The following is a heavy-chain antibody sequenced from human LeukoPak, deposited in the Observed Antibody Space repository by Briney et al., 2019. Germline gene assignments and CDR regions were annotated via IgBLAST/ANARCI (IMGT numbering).Heavy chain of an antibody. J-gene: IGHJ4*02. CDR2: INHSGST. V-gene: IGHV4-34*01. CDR3: ARGLSMIPLSY. Sequence: SETLSLTCAVYGGSFSGYYWSWIRQPPGKGLEWIGEINHSGSTSYNPSLKSRVTISVDTSKNQFSLKLSSVTAADTAVYYCARGLSMIPLSYWGQGTLVTVSS. CDR1: GGSFSGYY. D-gene: IGHD2/OR15-2a*01.